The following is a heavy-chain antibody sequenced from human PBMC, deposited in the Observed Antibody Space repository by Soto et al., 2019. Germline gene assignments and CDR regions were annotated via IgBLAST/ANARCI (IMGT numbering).Heavy chain of an antibody. CDR2: IYYSGST. V-gene: IGHV4-61*01. CDR1: GGSVSSGSYY. D-gene: IGHD4-17*01. CDR3: ATVRWRYDY. J-gene: IGHJ4*02. Sequence: SETLSLTCTVSGGSVSSGSYYWGWIRQPPGKGLEWIGYIYYSGSTNYNPSLKSRVTISVDTSKNQFSLKLSSVTAADTAVYYCATVRWRYDYWGQGTLVTVSS.